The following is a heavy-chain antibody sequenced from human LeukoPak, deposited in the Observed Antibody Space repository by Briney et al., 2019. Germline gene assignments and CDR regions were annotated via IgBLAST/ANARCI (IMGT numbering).Heavy chain of an antibody. V-gene: IGHV4-39*07. D-gene: IGHD4-17*01. CDR2: INHSGST. Sequence: PSETLSLTCTVSGGSISSSSYYWSWIRQPPGKGLEWIGEINHSGSTNYNPSLKSRVTISVGTSKNQFSLKLSSVTAADTAVYYCARVTVTVDYWGQGTLVTVSS. J-gene: IGHJ4*02. CDR3: ARVTVTVDY. CDR1: GGSISSSSYY.